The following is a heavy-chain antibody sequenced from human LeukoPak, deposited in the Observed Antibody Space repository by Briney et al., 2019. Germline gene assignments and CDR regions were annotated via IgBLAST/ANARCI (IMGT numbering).Heavy chain of an antibody. D-gene: IGHD2-2*01. J-gene: IGHJ4*02. CDR2: ISSSDTTI. CDR3: ARADCSSTSCYELDY. V-gene: IGHV3-11*04. Sequence: GGSLRLSCAGSGFTFSDYYMSWIRPAPGKGLVWVSYISSSDTTIHYADSVKGLFTIYRDNAQNSLYLQMNTLRVDDTAVYYYARADCSSTSCYELDYWGQGTLVTVSS. CDR1: GFTFSDYY.